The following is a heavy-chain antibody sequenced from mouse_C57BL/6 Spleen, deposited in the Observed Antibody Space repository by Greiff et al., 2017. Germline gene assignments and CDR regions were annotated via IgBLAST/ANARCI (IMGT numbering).Heavy chain of an antibody. CDR1: GYTFTSYW. CDR3: ARGSKYCSCSYIAY. CDR2: IDPNSGGT. D-gene: IGHD1-1*01. Sequence: QVQLKQPGAELVKPGASVKLSCKASGYTFTSYWLHWVKQRPGRGLEWIGRIDPNSGGTKYNERFKCKATLTVDKPSSTAYMQLSSLTSEDSAVYCCARGSKYCSCSYIAYWGQGTLVTVSA. J-gene: IGHJ3*01. V-gene: IGHV1-72*01.